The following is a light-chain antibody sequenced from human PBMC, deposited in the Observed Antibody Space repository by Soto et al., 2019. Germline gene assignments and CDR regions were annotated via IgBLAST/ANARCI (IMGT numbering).Light chain of an antibody. CDR2: GAS. Sequence: EIVLTQSPGTLSLSPGERATLSCRASQSVNSNYLAWYQQKPGQAPRLLIYGASSRATGIPDRFSGSGSGTDFPLTISRLEPEDFVLYYCQQYGSSLSITFGQGTRLEIK. V-gene: IGKV3-20*01. CDR3: QQYGSSLSIT. CDR1: QSVNSNY. J-gene: IGKJ5*01.